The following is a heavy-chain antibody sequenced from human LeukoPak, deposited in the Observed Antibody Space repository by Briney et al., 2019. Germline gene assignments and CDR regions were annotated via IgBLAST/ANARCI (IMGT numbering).Heavy chain of an antibody. J-gene: IGHJ4*03. V-gene: IGHV4-39*01. CDR1: GGSISSSSYY. CDR3: ASIASDIVDFDY. Sequence: SETLSLTCTVSGGSISSSSYYWGWIRQPPGKGLEWIGSIYYSGSTYYNPSLKSRVTISVDTSKNQFSLKLSSVTAADTAVYYCASIASDIVDFDYWGQGTTVTVSS. CDR2: IYYSGST. D-gene: IGHD5-12*01.